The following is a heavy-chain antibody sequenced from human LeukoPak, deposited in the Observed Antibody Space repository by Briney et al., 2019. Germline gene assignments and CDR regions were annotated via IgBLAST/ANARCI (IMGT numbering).Heavy chain of an antibody. J-gene: IGHJ4*02. CDR1: GGTFSSYA. Sequence: SVKVSCKASGGTFSSYAISWVRQAPGQGLEWMGGNIPIFGTANYAQKFQGRVTITADESTSAAYMELSSLRSEDTAVYYCARDLGSSGWEGYFDYWGQGTLVTVSS. CDR2: NIPIFGTA. D-gene: IGHD6-19*01. CDR3: ARDLGSSGWEGYFDY. V-gene: IGHV1-69*13.